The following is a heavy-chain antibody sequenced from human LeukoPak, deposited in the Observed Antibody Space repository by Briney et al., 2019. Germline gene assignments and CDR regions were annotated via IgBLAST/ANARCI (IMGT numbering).Heavy chain of an antibody. J-gene: IGHJ6*03. CDR1: GFTFSSYA. V-gene: IGHV3-23*01. D-gene: IGHD3-9*01. CDR3: AARYSNYYYYYMDV. Sequence: PGGSLRLSCAASGFTFSSYAMSLVRQAPGKGLEWVSAISGSGGSTYYADSVKGRFTISRDNSKNTLYLQMNSRRAEDTAVYYCAARYSNYYYYYMDVWGKGTTVTVSS. CDR2: ISGSGGST.